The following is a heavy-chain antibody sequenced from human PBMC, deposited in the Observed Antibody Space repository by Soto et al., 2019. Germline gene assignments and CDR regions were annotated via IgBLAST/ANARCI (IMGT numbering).Heavy chain of an antibody. Sequence: QMQLVQSGPEVKKPGTSVKVSCKASGFTFSRSAVQWVRQARGQRLEWIGWIVVGSGNRNYAQKFQERVTITRDMSTSTAYMELSSLRSEDTAVYYCAAGDKDYYYYDLDVWGQGTTVTVSS. J-gene: IGHJ6*02. D-gene: IGHD3-10*01. CDR3: AAGDKDYYYYDLDV. CDR1: GFTFSRSA. CDR2: IVVGSGNR. V-gene: IGHV1-58*01.